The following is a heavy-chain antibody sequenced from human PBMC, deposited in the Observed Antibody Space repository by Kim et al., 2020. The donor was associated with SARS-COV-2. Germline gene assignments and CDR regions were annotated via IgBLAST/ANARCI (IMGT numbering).Heavy chain of an antibody. V-gene: IGHV3-7*01. CDR2: IKQDGSEK. CDR1: GFTFSSYW. J-gene: IGHJ4*02. D-gene: IGHD3-10*01. CDR3: ARDPVELWCGERPDFYFDY. Sequence: GGSLRLSCAASGFTFSSYWMSWVRQAPGKGLEWVSNIKQDGSEKDYVDSVKGRFTISRDNAKNSLYLQMNSLRAEDTAVYYCARDPVELWCGERPDFYFDYWGQGTLVTVSS.